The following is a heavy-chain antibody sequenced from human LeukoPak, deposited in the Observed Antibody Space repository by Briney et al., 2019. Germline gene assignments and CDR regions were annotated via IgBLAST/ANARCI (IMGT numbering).Heavy chain of an antibody. V-gene: IGHV4-59*02. Sequence: SETLSLTCTVSGDSVSNYYWSWIRQPPGKRLEWIGCIYYSESATYNPTLKSRVTISLDTSKNQFFLKLSSVTAADTAVYYCARKRSFDLWGQGTLVTVSS. J-gene: IGHJ4*02. CDR2: IYYSESA. CDR1: GDSVSNYY. D-gene: IGHD3-9*01. CDR3: ARKRSFDL.